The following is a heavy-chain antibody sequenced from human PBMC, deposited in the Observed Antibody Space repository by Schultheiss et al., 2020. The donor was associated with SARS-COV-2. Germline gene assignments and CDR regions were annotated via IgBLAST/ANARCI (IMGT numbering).Heavy chain of an antibody. CDR3: ASSPNYYDSSGSVN. CDR1: GFTFSSYSMN. V-gene: IGHV4-59*05. Sequence: ESLKISCAASGFTFSSYSMNWVRQAPGKGLEWIGSIYYSGSTYYNPSLKSRVTISVDTSKNQFSLKLSSVTAADTAVYYCASSPNYYDSSGSVNWGQGTLVTVSS. D-gene: IGHD3-22*01. J-gene: IGHJ4*02. CDR2: IYYSGST.